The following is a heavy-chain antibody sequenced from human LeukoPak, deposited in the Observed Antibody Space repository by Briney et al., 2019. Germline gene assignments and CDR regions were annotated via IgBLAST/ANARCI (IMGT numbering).Heavy chain of an antibody. CDR2: IYYSGST. D-gene: IGHD2-15*01. Sequence: SETLSLTCIVSGGSISTTTYYWDWIRQPPGKGLEYIGSIYYSGSTNYTPSLKSRVTISIDTSKNQFSLKLISVTAADTAVYFCARHCSDSNCYRLDAFDIWGQGTLVTVSS. CDR3: ARHCSDSNCYRLDAFDI. CDR1: GGSISTTTYY. J-gene: IGHJ3*02. V-gene: IGHV4-39*01.